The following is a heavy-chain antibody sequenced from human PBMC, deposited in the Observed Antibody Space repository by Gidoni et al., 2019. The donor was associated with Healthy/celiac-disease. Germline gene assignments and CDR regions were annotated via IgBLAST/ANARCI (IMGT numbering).Heavy chain of an antibody. CDR2: INAGNGNT. CDR3: ARERARYCSGGSCYPYYYYYYGMDV. J-gene: IGHJ6*02. CDR1: GYTFPSYA. D-gene: IGHD2-15*01. V-gene: IGHV1-3*01. Sequence: QAQLVKSGAEGRKLGAQVRVSCKASGYTFPSYALNWVRQPPGQRLEWMGWINAGNGNTKYSQKFQGRVTITRDTSASTAYMELSSLRSEDTAVYYCARERARYCSGGSCYPYYYYYYGMDVWGQGTTVTVSS.